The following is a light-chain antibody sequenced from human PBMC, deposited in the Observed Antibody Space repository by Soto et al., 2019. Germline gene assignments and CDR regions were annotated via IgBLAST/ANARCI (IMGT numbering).Light chain of an antibody. J-gene: IGKJ4*01. CDR2: GAS. Sequence: EIVMTQSPATLSVSPGERATLSCRASQSVSSNLAWYQQKPGQAPRLRIYGASTRATAIPARFSGSGSGTEVTLTISSLQSEDFAVYYCQQYNNWPPLTFGGGTKVEIK. CDR1: QSVSSN. V-gene: IGKV3-15*01. CDR3: QQYNNWPPLT.